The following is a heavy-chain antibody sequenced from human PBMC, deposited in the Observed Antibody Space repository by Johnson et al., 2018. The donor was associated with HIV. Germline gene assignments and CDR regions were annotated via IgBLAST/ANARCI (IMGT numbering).Heavy chain of an antibody. CDR2: IYSGGST. D-gene: IGHD3-9*01. V-gene: IGHV3-66*02. J-gene: IGHJ3*02. Sequence: VHLVESGGGLVQPGRSLRLSCPASGFTFSDAWMSWVRQAPGKGLEWVSVIYSGGSTYYADSVKGRFTISRDNSKNTLYLQMNSLRAEDTAVYYCAKVKYYDILTGDPGAFDIWGRGTMVTVSS. CDR1: GFTFSDAW. CDR3: AKVKYYDILTGDPGAFDI.